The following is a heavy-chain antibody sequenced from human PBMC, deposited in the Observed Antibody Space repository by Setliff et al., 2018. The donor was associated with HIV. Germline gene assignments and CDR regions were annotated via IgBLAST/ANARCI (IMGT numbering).Heavy chain of an antibody. V-gene: IGHV3-7*01. CDR1: GFTFSSYW. Sequence: GESLKISCAASGFTFSSYWMSWVRQAPGKGLEWVANIKQDGSEKYYVDSVKGRFTISRDNAKNSPYLQMNSLRAEDTAVYYCARGVVVAAHNWFDPWGQGTLVTVSS. D-gene: IGHD2-15*01. CDR2: IKQDGSEK. CDR3: ARGVVVAAHNWFDP. J-gene: IGHJ5*02.